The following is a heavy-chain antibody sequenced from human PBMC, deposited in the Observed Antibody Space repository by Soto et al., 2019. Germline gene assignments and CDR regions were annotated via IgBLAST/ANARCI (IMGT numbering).Heavy chain of an antibody. J-gene: IGHJ4*02. V-gene: IGHV4-30-2*01. CDR2: IYHSGST. CDR1: GGSISSGGYS. Sequence: SETLSLTCAVSGGSISSGGYSWSWIRQPPGKGLEWIGYIYHSGSTYYDPSLKSRVTISVDRSKNQFSLKLSSVTAADTAVYYCARVVDSSSWYRSSTGYYFDYWGQGTLVTVSS. D-gene: IGHD6-13*01. CDR3: ARVVDSSSWYRSSTGYYFDY.